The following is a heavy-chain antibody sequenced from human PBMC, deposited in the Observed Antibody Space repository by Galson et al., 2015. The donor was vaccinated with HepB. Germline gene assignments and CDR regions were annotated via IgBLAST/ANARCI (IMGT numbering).Heavy chain of an antibody. D-gene: IGHD5-18*01. CDR2: IWYDGSNK. CDR3: AKDRRIQLWLRPSYYGMDV. V-gene: IGHV3-33*06. J-gene: IGHJ6*02. Sequence: SLRLSCAASGFTFSSYGMHWVRQAPGKGLEWVAVIWYDGSNKYYADSVKGRFTISRDNSKNTLYLQMNSLRAEDTAVYYCAKDRRIQLWLRPSYYGMDVWGQGTTVTVSS. CDR1: GFTFSSYG.